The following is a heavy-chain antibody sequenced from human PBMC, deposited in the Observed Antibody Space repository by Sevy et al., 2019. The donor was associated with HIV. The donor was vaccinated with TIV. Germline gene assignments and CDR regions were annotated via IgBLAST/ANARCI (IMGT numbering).Heavy chain of an antibody. D-gene: IGHD4-17*01. CDR3: AHSLYGDYIGGYFDY. V-gene: IGHV2-5*02. Sequence: SGPTLMKPTQTLTLTCTFSGFSLSTSGVGVGWIRQPPGKALEWLALIYWDDNKPYSPSLRSRLTITKDTSKNQVVLTLTNMDPVDTATYYCAHSLYGDYIGGYFDYWGQGTLVTVSS. J-gene: IGHJ4*02. CDR1: GFSLSTSGVG. CDR2: IYWDDNK.